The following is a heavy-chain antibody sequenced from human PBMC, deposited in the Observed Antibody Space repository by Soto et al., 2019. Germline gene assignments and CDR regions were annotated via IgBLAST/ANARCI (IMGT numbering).Heavy chain of an antibody. CDR2: ISYGGST. J-gene: IGHJ4*02. D-gene: IGHD5-18*01. CDR1: GGSINSGGYC. Sequence: QVQLRESGPGLVKPSQTLSLTCTVSGGSINSGGYCWSWIRQHPGKGLDWIGCISYGGSTSYNPSLKSRVTISVDTSKYQFSLKLTSVTAADTAVYYCSRGILVWGQGALITVSS. CDR3: SRGILV. V-gene: IGHV4-31*03.